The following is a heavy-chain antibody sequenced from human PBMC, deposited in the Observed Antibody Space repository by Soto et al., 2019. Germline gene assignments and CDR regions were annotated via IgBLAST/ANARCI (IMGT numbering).Heavy chain of an antibody. J-gene: IGHJ4*02. CDR1: GGTFSSYA. V-gene: IGHV1-69*13. Sequence: SVKVSCKASGGTFSSYAISWVRQAPGQGLEWMGGIIPIFGTANYAQKFQGRVTITADESTSTAYMELSSLRSEDTAVYYCASPHGSILHYFDYWGQGTLVTVSS. CDR3: ASPHGSILHYFDY. CDR2: IIPIFGTA. D-gene: IGHD6-25*01.